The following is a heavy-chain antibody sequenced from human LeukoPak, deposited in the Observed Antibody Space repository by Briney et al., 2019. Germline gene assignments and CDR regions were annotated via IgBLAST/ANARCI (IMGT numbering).Heavy chain of an antibody. D-gene: IGHD6-13*01. V-gene: IGHV1-2*02. CDR3: ARVRIAAAGIDY. Sequence: RASVKVSCKASGYTFTGYFIHWVRQAPGQGLEWMGWINPNSGGTNYAQKFQGRVTMTRDTSISTAYMGLSRLRSDDTAVYYCARVRIAAAGIDYWGQGTLVTVSS. J-gene: IGHJ4*02. CDR2: INPNSGGT. CDR1: GYTFTGYF.